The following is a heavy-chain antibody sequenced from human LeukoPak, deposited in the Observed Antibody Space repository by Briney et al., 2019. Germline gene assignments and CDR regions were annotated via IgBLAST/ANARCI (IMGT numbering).Heavy chain of an antibody. CDR2: IYTSGST. CDR3: ARVGIAARGYYYYYMDV. V-gene: IGHV4-4*07. CDR1: GGSISSYY. Sequence: SETLSLTCTVSGGSISSYYWSWIRQHAGKGLEWIGRIYTSGSTNYNPSLKSRVTMSVDTSKNQFSLKLSSVTAADTAVYYCARVGIAARGYYYYYMDVWGKGTTVTVSS. D-gene: IGHD6-6*01. J-gene: IGHJ6*03.